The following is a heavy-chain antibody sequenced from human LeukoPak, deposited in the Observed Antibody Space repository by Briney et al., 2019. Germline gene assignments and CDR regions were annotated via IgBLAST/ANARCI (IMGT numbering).Heavy chain of an antibody. Sequence: ASVKVSCKASGYTFTGYYMHWVRQAPGQGLEWMGWINPNSGGTNYAQKFQGRVTMTRDTSISTAYMELSRLRSDDTAVYYCARSGDYYDSSGYFSYFDYWGQGTLVTVSS. D-gene: IGHD3-22*01. CDR1: GYTFTGYY. V-gene: IGHV1-2*02. CDR3: ARSGDYYDSSGYFSYFDY. J-gene: IGHJ4*02. CDR2: INPNSGGT.